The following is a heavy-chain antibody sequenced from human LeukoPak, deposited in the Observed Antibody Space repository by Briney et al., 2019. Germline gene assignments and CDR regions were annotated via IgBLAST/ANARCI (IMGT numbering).Heavy chain of an antibody. CDR2: INPKSGGT. CDR3: ARGSSFRETYCGADCYFDY. J-gene: IGHJ4*02. Sequence: GASVKVSCKASGYTFTDYYMHWVRQAPGQGLEWMGWINPKSGGTNYVQQFQDRVTMTRDTSISTAYMELGRLRSDDTAVYYCARGSSFRETYCGADCYFDYWGQGTLVTVSS. CDR1: GYTFTDYY. V-gene: IGHV1-2*02. D-gene: IGHD2-21*02.